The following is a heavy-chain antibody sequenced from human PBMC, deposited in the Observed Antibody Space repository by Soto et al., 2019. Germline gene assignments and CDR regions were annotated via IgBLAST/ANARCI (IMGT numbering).Heavy chain of an antibody. D-gene: IGHD1-1*01. J-gene: IGHJ6*03. CDR3: TTDPPTTPAPYYYYMDV. V-gene: IGHV3-15*01. Sequence: EVQLVESGGGLVKPGGSLRLSCAASGFTFSNAWMSWVRQAPGKGLEWVGRIKSKTDGGTTDYAAPVKGRFTISRDDSKNTLYLQMNSLKTEDTAVYYCTTDPPTTPAPYYYYMDVWGKGTTVTVSS. CDR2: IKSKTDGGTT. CDR1: GFTFSNAW.